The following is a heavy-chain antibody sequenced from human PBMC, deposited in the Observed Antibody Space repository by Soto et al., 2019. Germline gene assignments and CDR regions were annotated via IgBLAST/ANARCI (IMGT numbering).Heavy chain of an antibody. D-gene: IGHD5-12*01. CDR3: AKGPLGSGYDLDY. J-gene: IGHJ4*02. CDR2: ISGSGVSP. CDR1: GFTFSNYA. Sequence: EVQLLASGGGLVQPGGSLRLSCDASGFTFSNYAMNWVRQAPGKGLDWVSTISGSGVSPYYAYSVKGRFTITRDNSKNTQYLQMSSLIAEDTAVYYCAKGPLGSGYDLDYGGQGTLVTVSS. V-gene: IGHV3-23*01.